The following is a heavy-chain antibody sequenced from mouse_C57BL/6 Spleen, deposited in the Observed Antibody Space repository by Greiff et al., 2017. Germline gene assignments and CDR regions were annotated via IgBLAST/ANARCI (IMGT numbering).Heavy chain of an antibody. J-gene: IGHJ2*01. CDR1: GFSFTTYA. V-gene: IGHV10-1*01. CDR3: VRDSNYLDY. CDR2: IRSKSNNYAT. D-gene: IGHD2-5*01. Sequence: EVQLQESGGGLVQPKGSLKLSCAASGFSFTTYAMNWVRQASGKGLEWVARIRSKSNNYATYYADSVKDRFTISRDDSESMLYLQMNNLITEDTAMYYCVRDSNYLDYWGQGTTLTVSS.